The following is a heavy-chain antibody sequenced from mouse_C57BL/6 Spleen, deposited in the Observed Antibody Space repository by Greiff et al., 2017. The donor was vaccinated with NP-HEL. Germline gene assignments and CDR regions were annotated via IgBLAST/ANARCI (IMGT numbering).Heavy chain of an antibody. CDR3: ARYSNYDAMDY. J-gene: IGHJ4*01. V-gene: IGHV1-64*01. CDR1: GYTFTSYW. CDR2: IHPNSGST. D-gene: IGHD2-5*01. Sequence: QVQLQQPGAELVKPGASVKLSCKASGYTFTSYWMHWVKQRTGQGLEWIGMIHPNSGSTNYNEKFKRKATLTVDKSSSTAYMQISSLTSEESAVYYWARYSNYDAMDYWGQGTSVTVSS.